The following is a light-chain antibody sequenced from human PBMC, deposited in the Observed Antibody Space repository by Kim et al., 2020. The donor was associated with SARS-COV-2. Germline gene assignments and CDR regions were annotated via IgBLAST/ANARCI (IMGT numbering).Light chain of an antibody. CDR1: RGGIGSGH. Sequence: GQSVTIACTRSRGGIGSGHVTWCRHRPSSAPPTVIYEVDRRASGVPDRFSGSIDSSSNSASLTISGLKTEDEADIDCQSYDPRNVIFGGGTQLTVL. CDR3: QSYDPRNVI. V-gene: IGLV6-57*03. J-gene: IGLJ2*01. CDR2: EVD.